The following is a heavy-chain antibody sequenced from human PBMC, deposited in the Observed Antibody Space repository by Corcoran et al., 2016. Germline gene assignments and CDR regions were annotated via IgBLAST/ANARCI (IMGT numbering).Heavy chain of an antibody. CDR3: ARGLLGATAGSWGY. V-gene: IGHV4-34*01. CDR1: GASFSGYH. CDR2: INHSGGT. D-gene: IGHD6-13*01. J-gene: IGHJ4*02. Sequence: QVQLQQWGAGLLKPSETLSLTCAVYGASFSGYHWTWIRQPPGKGLEWIGEINHSGGTNYNPSLKSRVTISVETSKKQFSLKLTSVTAADTAVYYCARGLLGATAGSWGYWGQGTLVTVSS.